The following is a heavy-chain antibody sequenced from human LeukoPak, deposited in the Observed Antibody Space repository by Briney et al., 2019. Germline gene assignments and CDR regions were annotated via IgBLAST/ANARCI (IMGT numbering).Heavy chain of an antibody. CDR3: TTTAGYNYGQY. CDR2: SSNGGSTI. Sequence: GGSLRLSCAASGFTFSDFYMTWIRQAPGKGLEWVSYSSNGGSTIYYADSVKGRFTISRDNAKNSLYLQMNSLRAEDTAVYYCTTTAGYNYGQYWGQGTLVTVSS. D-gene: IGHD5-18*01. CDR1: GFTFSDFY. V-gene: IGHV3-11*01. J-gene: IGHJ4*02.